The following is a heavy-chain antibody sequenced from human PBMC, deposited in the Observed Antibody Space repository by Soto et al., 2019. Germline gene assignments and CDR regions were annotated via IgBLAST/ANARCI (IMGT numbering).Heavy chain of an antibody. CDR2: IIGSGSTI. CDR1: GFTFRSYS. CDR3: APPPYLRFDY. V-gene: IGHV3-48*04. J-gene: IGHJ4*02. Sequence: GGSLRLSCAASGFTFRSYSMTWVRQAPGKGLEWVSCIIGSGSTIYYADSVKGRFTISRDNAKNSLYLQMNSLRVEDTAVYYCAPPPYLRFDYWGQGTLVTVSS.